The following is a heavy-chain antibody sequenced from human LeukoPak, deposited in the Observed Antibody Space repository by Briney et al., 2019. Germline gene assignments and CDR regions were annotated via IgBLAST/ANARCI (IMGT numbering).Heavy chain of an antibody. D-gene: IGHD3-22*01. CDR1: GFTFSSYA. J-gene: IGHJ4*02. Sequence: PGGSLRLSCAASGFTFSSYAMSWVRQAPGKGLDWVSVISGSGDTTYYADSVKGRFTISRDNSKNTLYLQMNSLRAEDTAVYYCVKTFYYGSSGYCNFDYWGQGTLVTVSS. CDR3: VKTFYYGSSGYCNFDY. CDR2: ISGSGDTT. V-gene: IGHV3-23*01.